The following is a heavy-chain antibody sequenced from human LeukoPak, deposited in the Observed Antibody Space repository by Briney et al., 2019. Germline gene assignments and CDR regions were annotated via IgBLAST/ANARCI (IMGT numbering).Heavy chain of an antibody. CDR1: GHPLLALS. V-gene: IGHV1-24*01. J-gene: IGHJ4*02. CDR3: ATVRYYDTPGDSDYFDY. Sequence: ASVTVSCRVSGHPLLALSMHWVRQAPGKGLEWMGGFDPDTVETIYAQKFQGRVTMTEDTSTDTAYMDLSSLRSEDTAVYYCATVRYYDTPGDSDYFDYWGQGTLVTVSS. CDR2: FDPDTVET. D-gene: IGHD3-22*01.